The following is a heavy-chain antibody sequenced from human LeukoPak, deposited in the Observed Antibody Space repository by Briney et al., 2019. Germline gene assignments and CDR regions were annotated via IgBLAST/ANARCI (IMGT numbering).Heavy chain of an antibody. CDR2: IYASGAT. CDR3: ARHGKGVTYFYTFDI. D-gene: IGHD2/OR15-2a*01. Sequence: SETPSLTCTVSGGSITNYYWSWIRQFPGEGLEWIAYIYASGATNSNPSLESRVTMSVDTSKNQFSMKLTSVTAADTAIYYCARHGKGVTYFYTFDIWGQGTVVAVSS. CDR1: GGSITNYY. J-gene: IGHJ3*02. V-gene: IGHV4-59*08.